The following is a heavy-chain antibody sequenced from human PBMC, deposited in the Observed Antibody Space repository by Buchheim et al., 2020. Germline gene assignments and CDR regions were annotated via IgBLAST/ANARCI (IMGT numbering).Heavy chain of an antibody. CDR2: ISYDGSNK. Sequence: QVQLVESGGGVVQPGRSLRLSCAASGFTFSSYGMHWVRQAPGKGLEWVAVISYDGSNKYYADSVKDRFTISRDNSKNTLYLQMNSLRAEDTAVYYCAKDRGHSSGWLNYYYYYGMDVWGQGTT. J-gene: IGHJ6*02. CDR3: AKDRGHSSGWLNYYYYYGMDV. D-gene: IGHD6-19*01. CDR1: GFTFSSYG. V-gene: IGHV3-30*18.